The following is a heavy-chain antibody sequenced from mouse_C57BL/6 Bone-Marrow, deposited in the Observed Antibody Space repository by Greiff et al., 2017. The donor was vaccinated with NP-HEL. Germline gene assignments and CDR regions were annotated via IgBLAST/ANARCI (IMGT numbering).Heavy chain of an antibody. D-gene: IGHD2-2*01. CDR1: GFSLTSYA. J-gene: IGHJ2*01. V-gene: IGHV2-9-1*01. CDR2: IWTGGGT. CDR3: AGNWFGYDGRLDD. Sequence: QVQLQQSGPGLVAPSQSLSITCTVSGFSLTSYAISWVRQPPGKGLEWLGVIWTGGGTNYNSALKSRLSISKDNSKSQVFLKMNSLQTDDTARYYCAGNWFGYDGRLDDWGQGTTLTVSS.